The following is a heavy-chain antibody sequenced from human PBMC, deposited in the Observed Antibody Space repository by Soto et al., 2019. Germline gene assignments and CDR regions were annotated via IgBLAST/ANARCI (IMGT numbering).Heavy chain of an antibody. CDR2: IDWDDDK. J-gene: IGHJ4*02. CDR3: ARMFHCSGGTCPSDY. Sequence: GPTLVNPTQTLTLTCTFSGFSLSTSGMRVSWIRQPPGKALEWLARIDWDDDKFYNTSLKTRLTISKDSSKNQVVLTMTNMDPVDTATYYCARMFHCSGGTCPSDYWGQGALVTVSS. D-gene: IGHD2-15*01. V-gene: IGHV2-70*04. CDR1: GFSLSTSGMR.